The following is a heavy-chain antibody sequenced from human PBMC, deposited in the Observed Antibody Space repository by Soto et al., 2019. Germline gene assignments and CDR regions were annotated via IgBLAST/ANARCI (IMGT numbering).Heavy chain of an antibody. Sequence: QPQLQESGPGLVKPSETLSLTCTVSSGSISSTNYYWGWLRQPPGKGLEWIGTIYYSGRTYYNPSLKSRVTILVDTSKNQFSLNLSPVTAADTAVYYCARSFSTSAIPNWFDPWGQGTLVTVSS. CDR3: ARSFSTSAIPNWFDP. CDR1: SGSISSTNYY. D-gene: IGHD6-6*01. V-gene: IGHV4-39*01. CDR2: IYYSGRT. J-gene: IGHJ5*02.